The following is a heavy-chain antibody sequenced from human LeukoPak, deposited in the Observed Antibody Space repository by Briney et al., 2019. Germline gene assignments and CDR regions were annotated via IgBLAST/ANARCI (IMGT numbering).Heavy chain of an antibody. J-gene: IGHJ4*02. CDR2: IKQDGSEK. CDR3: ARDISPHYGEQAGDY. Sequence: GGSLRLSCAASGFTFSSYWMSWVRQAPGKGLEWVANIKQDGSEKYYVDSVKGRFTISRDNAKNSLYLQMNSLRAEDTALYYCARDISPHYGEQAGDYWGQGTLVTVSS. CDR1: GFTFSSYW. D-gene: IGHD3-10*01. V-gene: IGHV3-7*03.